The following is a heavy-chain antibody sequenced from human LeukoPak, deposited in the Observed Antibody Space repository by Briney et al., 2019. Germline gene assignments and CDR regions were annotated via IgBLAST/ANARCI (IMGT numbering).Heavy chain of an antibody. CDR3: AKDLLLDY. CDR1: GFTFSSYG. V-gene: IGHV3-30*18. J-gene: IGHJ4*02. Sequence: PGRSLSLSCAASGFTFSSYGMHWVRQAPGKGLEWVAVISYDGSNKYYADSVKGRFTISRDNSKNTLYLQMNSLRAEDTAVYYCAKDLLLDYWGQGTLVTVSS. CDR2: ISYDGSNK.